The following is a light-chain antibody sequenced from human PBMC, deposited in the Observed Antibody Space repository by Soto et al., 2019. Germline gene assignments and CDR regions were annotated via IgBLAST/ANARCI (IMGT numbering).Light chain of an antibody. V-gene: IGKV1-5*03. Sequence: DIQMTQSPSTLSASVGDRVTITCRASQSISSWLAWYQQKPGKAPKLLIYKASSLESGVPSRFSGSGSGTEFPLTISSLQPGDFATYYCQQYNSLWTFGQGTKVEIK. J-gene: IGKJ1*01. CDR3: QQYNSLWT. CDR1: QSISSW. CDR2: KAS.